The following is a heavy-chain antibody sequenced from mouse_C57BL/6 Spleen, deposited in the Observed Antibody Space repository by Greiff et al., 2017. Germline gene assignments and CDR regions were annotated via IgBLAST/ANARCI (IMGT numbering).Heavy chain of an antibody. V-gene: IGHV1-81*01. CDR1: GYTFTSYG. CDR3: AREAGRGYAMDY. D-gene: IGHD3-3*01. CDR2: IYPRSGNT. Sequence: VKLMESGAELARPGASVKLSCKASGYTFTSYGISWVKQRTGQGLEWIGEIYPRSGNTYYNEKFKGKATLTADKSSSTAYMELRSLTSEDSAVYFCAREAGRGYAMDYWGQGTSVTVSS. J-gene: IGHJ4*01.